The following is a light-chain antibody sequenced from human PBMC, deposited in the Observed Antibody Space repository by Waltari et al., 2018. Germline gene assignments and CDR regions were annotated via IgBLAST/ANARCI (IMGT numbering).Light chain of an antibody. CDR1: NSNLGSNF. Sequence: QSVLTQPPSASETPGQRVTISCSGRNSNLGSNFLYGYQQLPGAAPKLLIYRNNQRPSGVPDRFSASKSGTSASLAIDGLRSEDEAVYYCASWDDSHYVFGPGTQVTVL. J-gene: IGLJ1*01. CDR3: ASWDDSHYV. V-gene: IGLV1-47*01. CDR2: RNN.